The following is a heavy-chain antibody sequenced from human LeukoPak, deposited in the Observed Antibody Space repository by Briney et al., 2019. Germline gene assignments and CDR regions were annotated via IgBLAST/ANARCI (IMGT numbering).Heavy chain of an antibody. CDR3: ARAFIAARAFDY. CDR1: GGTFSSYA. J-gene: IGHJ4*02. Sequence: ASVKVSCKASGGTFSSYAISWVRQAPGQGLEWMGGIIPIFGTANYAQKFQGRVTITTDESTSTAYMELSSLRSEDTAVYYCARAFIAARAFDYWGQGTLVTVSS. CDR2: IIPIFGTA. D-gene: IGHD6-6*01. V-gene: IGHV1-69*05.